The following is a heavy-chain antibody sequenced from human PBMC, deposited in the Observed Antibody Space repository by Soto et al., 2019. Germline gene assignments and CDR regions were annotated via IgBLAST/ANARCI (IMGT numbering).Heavy chain of an antibody. Sequence: SVKVSCKASGGTFSIYAISCVLQSPVQWLEWMGGIIPIFGTANYAQKFQGRVTITADKSTSTAYMELSSLRSEDTAVYYCAIHYDFWSGYPQYYYYYGMDVWGQGTTVTVSS. CDR3: AIHYDFWSGYPQYYYYYGMDV. J-gene: IGHJ6*02. D-gene: IGHD3-3*01. CDR2: IIPIFGTA. V-gene: IGHV1-69*06. CDR1: GGTFSIYA.